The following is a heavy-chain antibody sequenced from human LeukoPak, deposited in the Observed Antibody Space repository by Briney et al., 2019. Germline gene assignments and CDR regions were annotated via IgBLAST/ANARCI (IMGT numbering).Heavy chain of an antibody. V-gene: IGHV4-61*02. D-gene: IGHD2-2*01. CDR2: IYTSGST. Sequence: SETLSLTCTVSGGSINSGSYHWNWIRQPAGEGLEWIGRIYTSGSTNYNPSLKSRVTISVDTSKNQFSLKLSSVTAADTAVYYCARSSTTDANHYYYYYMDVWGRGTTVTVSS. CDR1: GGSINSGSYH. J-gene: IGHJ6*03. CDR3: ARSSTTDANHYYYYYMDV.